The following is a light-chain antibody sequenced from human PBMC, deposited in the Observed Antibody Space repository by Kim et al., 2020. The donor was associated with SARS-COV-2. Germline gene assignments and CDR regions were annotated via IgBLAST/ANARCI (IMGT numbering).Light chain of an antibody. J-gene: IGLJ2*01. CDR3: SSYTSSSTRV. Sequence: GQAHTTAGTGTGSDVGGYNYVSWYQQHPGKAPKLMIYDVSNRPSGVSNRFSGSKAGNTASLTISGLQAEDEADYYCSSYTSSSTRVFGGGTKLTVL. CDR2: DVS. CDR1: GSDVGGYNY. V-gene: IGLV2-14*03.